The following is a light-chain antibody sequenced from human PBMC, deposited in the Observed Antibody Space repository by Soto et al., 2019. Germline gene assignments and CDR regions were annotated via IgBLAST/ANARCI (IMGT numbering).Light chain of an antibody. CDR2: EVS. Sequence: QSALTQPASVSGSPGQSITISCTGTSGDIGSNNYVSWFQQRPGKAPTLIIYEVSNRPSGVSTHFSGSKSGNTASLTISGLLPEDEAEYYCSSYTTTTRLFGGGTKVTAL. V-gene: IGLV2-14*01. J-gene: IGLJ3*02. CDR3: SSYTTTTRL. CDR1: SGDIGSNNY.